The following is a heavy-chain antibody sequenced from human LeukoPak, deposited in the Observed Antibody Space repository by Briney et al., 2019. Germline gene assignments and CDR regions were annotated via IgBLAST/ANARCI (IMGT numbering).Heavy chain of an antibody. V-gene: IGHV7-4-1*02. D-gene: IGHD3-9*01. CDR2: INTNTGNP. Sequence: ASVKVSCKASGYTLTSYAMNWVRQAPGQGLEWMGWINTNTGNPTYAQGFTGRFVFSLDTSVSTAYLQISSLKAEDTAVYYCARVGYDILIWNWFDPWGQGTLVTVSS. J-gene: IGHJ5*02. CDR3: ARVGYDILIWNWFDP. CDR1: GYTLTSYA.